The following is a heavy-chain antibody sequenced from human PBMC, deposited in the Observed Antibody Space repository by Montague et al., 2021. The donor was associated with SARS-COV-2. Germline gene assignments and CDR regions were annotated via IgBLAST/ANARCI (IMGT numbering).Heavy chain of an antibody. CDR3: RVVPAGIPKGPNFYYMDV. D-gene: IGHD2-2*02. CDR2: IYHSGST. Sequence: SETLSLTCAVYGGSFSGYSWSWIRQPPGKGLEWIGQIYHSGSTNYNPSLKSRVTISVGTSMNQFSLKLSSVTAADTALYYCRVVPAGIPKGPNFYYMDVWGKGTTVTVSS. J-gene: IGHJ6*03. CDR1: GGSFSGYS. V-gene: IGHV4-34*01.